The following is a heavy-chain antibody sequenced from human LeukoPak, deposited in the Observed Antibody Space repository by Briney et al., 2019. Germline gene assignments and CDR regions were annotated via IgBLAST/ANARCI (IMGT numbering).Heavy chain of an antibody. D-gene: IGHD3-16*01. J-gene: IGHJ6*02. Sequence: GGSLRLSCAVSGFTFRNYWMYWVRQAPGEALVWVSRISGDGSTTTYADTVKGRFTISRDNAKNTLYLQMNSLRADDTAVYFCARGGGLDVWGQGATVTVSS. CDR3: ARGGGLDV. V-gene: IGHV3-74*01. CDR1: GFTFRNYW. CDR2: ISGDGSTT.